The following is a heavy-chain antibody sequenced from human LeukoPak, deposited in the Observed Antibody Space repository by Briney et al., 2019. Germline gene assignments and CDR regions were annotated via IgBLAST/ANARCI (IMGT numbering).Heavy chain of an antibody. CDR2: IKQGGSEK. D-gene: IGHD6-13*01. V-gene: IGHV3-7*01. J-gene: IGHJ6*02. CDR1: GFTFSSYW. CDR3: ASYPGKAAAGRPYYYYYYGMGV. Sequence: GGSLRLSCAASGFTFSSYWMSWVRQAPGKGLEWVANIKQGGSEKYYADSVKGRFAISRDNAQNSLYLQMNSLRAEDTAVYYCASYPGKAAAGRPYYYYYYGMGVWGPGTTVTASS.